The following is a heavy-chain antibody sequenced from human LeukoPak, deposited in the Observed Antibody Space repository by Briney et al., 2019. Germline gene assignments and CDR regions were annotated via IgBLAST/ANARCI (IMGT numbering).Heavy chain of an antibody. CDR2: ISSSSSYI. Sequence: GGSLRLSCAASGFTFSSYSTNWVRQAPGKGLEWGSFISSSSSYIYYADSVKGRFTISRDNAKNSLYLQMNSLRAEDTAVYYCARVVSDRSGWTDYWGQGTLVTVSS. D-gene: IGHD3-10*01. V-gene: IGHV3-21*01. CDR1: GFTFSSYS. J-gene: IGHJ4*02. CDR3: ARVVSDRSGWTDY.